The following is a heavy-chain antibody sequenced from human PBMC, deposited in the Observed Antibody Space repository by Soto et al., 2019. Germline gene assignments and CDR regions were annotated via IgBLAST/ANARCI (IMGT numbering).Heavy chain of an antibody. J-gene: IGHJ4*02. CDR3: ATLRVGFGELLTY. V-gene: IGHV5-51*01. CDR2: IYPGDSDT. CDR1: GYRFTNYW. D-gene: IGHD3-10*01. Sequence: GESLKISCKGSGYRFTNYWIGWVRQMPGKGLEWMGIIYPGDSDTRYSPSFQGQVTISADKSINTAYLQWSSLKASDTAMYCCATLRVGFGELLTYWGQGTLVTVSS.